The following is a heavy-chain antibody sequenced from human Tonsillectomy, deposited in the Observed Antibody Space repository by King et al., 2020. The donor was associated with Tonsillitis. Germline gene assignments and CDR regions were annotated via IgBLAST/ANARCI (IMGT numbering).Heavy chain of an antibody. V-gene: IGHV3-7*03. J-gene: IGHJ4*02. CDR2: IKQDGSEK. D-gene: IGHD3-3*01. CDR3: AGVREYYDFWSGPYYFDY. CDR1: GFTFSSYW. Sequence: VQLVESGGGLVQPGGSLRLSCAASGFTFSSYWMSWVRQAPGKGLEWVANIKQDGSEKWYVDSVKGRFTISRDNAKNSLYLQMSSLRAEDTAVYYWAGVREYYDFWSGPYYFDYWGQGTLVTVSS.